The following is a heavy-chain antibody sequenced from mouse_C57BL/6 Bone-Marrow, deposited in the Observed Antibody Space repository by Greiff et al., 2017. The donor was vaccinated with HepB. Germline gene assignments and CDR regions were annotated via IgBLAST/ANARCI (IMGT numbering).Heavy chain of an antibody. V-gene: IGHV5-17*01. Sequence: EVKLMESGGGLVKPGGSLKLSCAASGFTFSDYGMHWVRQAPEKGLEWVAYISSGSSTIYYADTVKGRFTISRDNAKNTLFLQMTSLRSEDTAMYYCAREGANWAFAYWGQGTLVTVSA. CDR3: AREGANWAFAY. CDR2: ISSGSSTI. D-gene: IGHD4-1*01. J-gene: IGHJ3*01. CDR1: GFTFSDYG.